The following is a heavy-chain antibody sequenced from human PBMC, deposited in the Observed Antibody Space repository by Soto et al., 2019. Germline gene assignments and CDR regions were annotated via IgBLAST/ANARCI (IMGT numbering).Heavy chain of an antibody. D-gene: IGHD2-2*01. CDR1: GFTFSSYA. CDR2: ISSNGGST. CDR3: ARDFCPVPTCYDL. V-gene: IGHV3-64D*06. J-gene: IGHJ4*02. Sequence: PGGSLRLSCSASGFTFSSYAMHWVRQAPGKGLEYVSAISSNGGSTYYADSVKGRFTISRDNSKNTLYLQMSSLRAEDTAVYYCARDFCPVPTCYDLWGQGVLVTGSS.